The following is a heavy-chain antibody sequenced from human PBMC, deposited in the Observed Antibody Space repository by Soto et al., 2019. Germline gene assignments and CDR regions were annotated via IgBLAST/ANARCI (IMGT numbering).Heavy chain of an antibody. V-gene: IGHV4-59*08. CDR2: IYYSGST. Sequence: QVQLQESGPGLVKPSETLSLTCTVSGGSISSYYWSWIRQPPGKGLEWIGYIYYSGSTNYNPSLKSRVTISVDTSKNQFSLKLSSVTAADTAVYYCARCLTRYMDVWGKGTTVTVSS. CDR3: ARCLTRYMDV. CDR1: GGSISSYY. J-gene: IGHJ6*03.